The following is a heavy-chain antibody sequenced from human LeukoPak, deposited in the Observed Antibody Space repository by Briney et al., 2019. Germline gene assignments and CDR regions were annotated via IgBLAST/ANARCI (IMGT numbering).Heavy chain of an antibody. Sequence: KNGESLKISCKGSGYSFTSYWIGWVRQMPGKGLEWMGIIYPGDSDTRYSPSFQGQVTISADKSISTAYLQWSSLKASDTAMYYCARRAPYYYDSSGYYNYYFDYWGQGTLVTVSS. CDR3: ARRAPYYYDSSGYYNYYFDY. CDR2: IYPGDSDT. D-gene: IGHD3-22*01. V-gene: IGHV5-51*01. CDR1: GYSFTSYW. J-gene: IGHJ4*02.